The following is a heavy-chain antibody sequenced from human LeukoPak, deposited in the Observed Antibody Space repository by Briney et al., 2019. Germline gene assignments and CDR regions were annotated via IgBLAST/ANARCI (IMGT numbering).Heavy chain of an antibody. Sequence: GGSLRLSCAASGFTVSGSYMSWVRQAPGKGLEWVSVIYSGGSTYYADSVKGRFTISTDNSKNALNLQMNSLRAEDTAVYYCAKELWFGEPDWGQGTLVTVSS. D-gene: IGHD3-10*01. CDR3: AKELWFGEPD. J-gene: IGHJ4*02. V-gene: IGHV3-53*01. CDR2: IYSGGST. CDR1: GFTVSGSY.